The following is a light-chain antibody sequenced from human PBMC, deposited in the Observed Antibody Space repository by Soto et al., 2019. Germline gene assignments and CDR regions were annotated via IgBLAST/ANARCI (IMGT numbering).Light chain of an antibody. CDR3: QQYNNWPPT. J-gene: IGKJ5*01. CDR2: GAS. CDR1: QSVSSN. V-gene: IGKV3-15*01. Sequence: EMVLTQSPATLSFSPGERATLSCRASQSVSSNLAWYQQKPGQAPRLLIYGASTRATGIPARFSGSGSGTEFTLTISSLQSEDFAVYYCQQYNNWPPTFGQGTRLEI.